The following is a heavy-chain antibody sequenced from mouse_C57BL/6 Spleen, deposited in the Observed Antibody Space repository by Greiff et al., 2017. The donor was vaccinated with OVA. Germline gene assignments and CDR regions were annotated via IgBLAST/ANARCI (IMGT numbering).Heavy chain of an antibody. J-gene: IGHJ1*03. CDR1: GFTFSDYG. V-gene: IGHV5-17*01. CDR2: ISSGSSTI. CDR3: ARGGDGRYWYFDD. Sequence: EVKVVESGGGLVKPGGSLKLSCAASGFTFSDYGMHWVRQAPEKGLEWVAYISSGSSTIYYADTVKGRFTISRDNAKNTLFLQMTSRRSEDTAMYYCARGGDGRYWYFDDWGTGTTVTVSS. D-gene: IGHD3-1*01.